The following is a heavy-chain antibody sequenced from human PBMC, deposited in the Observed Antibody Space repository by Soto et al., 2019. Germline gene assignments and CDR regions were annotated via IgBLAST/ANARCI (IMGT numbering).Heavy chain of an antibody. CDR3: ARGGGMYSSSWYDY. J-gene: IGHJ4*02. CDR1: GYTFTGYY. D-gene: IGHD6-13*01. V-gene: IGHV1-2*04. Sequence: ASVKVSCKASGYTFTGYYMHWVRQAPGQGLEWMGWINPNSGGTNYAQKFQGWVTMTRDTSISTAYMELSRLRSDDTAVYYCARGGGMYSSSWYDYWGQGTLVTVSS. CDR2: INPNSGGT.